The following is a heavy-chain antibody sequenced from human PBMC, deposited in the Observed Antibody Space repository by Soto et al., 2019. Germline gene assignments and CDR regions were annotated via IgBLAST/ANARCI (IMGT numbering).Heavy chain of an antibody. Sequence: QVQLQESGPGLVKPSETLSLTCTVSGGSISSYYWSWIRRPPGKGLEWIGYIYYTGSTNYNPSLKSRVTISVDTSQDQLSLNLSSVTAADTAVYYCARGGASRGGWNYYAMDVWGQGTAVTVSS. CDR3: ARGGASRGGWNYYAMDV. CDR2: IYYTGST. J-gene: IGHJ6*02. D-gene: IGHD6-19*01. V-gene: IGHV4-59*01. CDR1: GGSISSYY.